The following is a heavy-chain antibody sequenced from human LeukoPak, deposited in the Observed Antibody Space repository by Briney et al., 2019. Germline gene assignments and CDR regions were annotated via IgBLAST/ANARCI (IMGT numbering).Heavy chain of an antibody. J-gene: IGHJ5*02. D-gene: IGHD3-3*01. V-gene: IGHV4-39*01. Sequence: PSETLSLTCTVSGGSISSSSYYWGWIRQPPGKGMEWIGSIYYSGSTYYNPSLKSRVTISIDTSKNQFSLKLSSVTAADTAVYYCARRLKSYDFPGPSCFDPWGQGTLVIVSS. CDR3: ARRLKSYDFPGPSCFDP. CDR2: IYYSGST. CDR1: GGSISSSSYY.